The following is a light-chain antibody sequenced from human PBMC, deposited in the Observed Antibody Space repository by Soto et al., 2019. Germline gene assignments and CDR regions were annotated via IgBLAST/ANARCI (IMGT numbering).Light chain of an antibody. J-gene: IGKJ3*01. Sequence: DIQMTQSPSSLSASVGDRVTITCRASQRISGYLNWYQQKPGKAPNLLIYGASNLQSGVPPRFSGSGSGTDFTLTISRLQPEDFATYYCQQSYSSPFAFGPGTNVDIK. CDR3: QQSYSSPFA. CDR1: QRISGY. CDR2: GAS. V-gene: IGKV1-39*01.